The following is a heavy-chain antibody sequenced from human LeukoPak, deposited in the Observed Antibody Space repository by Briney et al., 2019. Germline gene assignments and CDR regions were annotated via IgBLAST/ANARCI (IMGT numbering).Heavy chain of an antibody. D-gene: IGHD3-9*01. Sequence: SETLSLTCTVSGGSISSYYWSWIRMPPGKGLEWIGYLSKSGNTNYSPSLKSRVTIFGDTSKNQFFLKLSSVTAADTAVYYCARARYVNSFYAFDIWGQGTLVTVSS. J-gene: IGHJ3*02. CDR1: GGSISSYY. CDR3: ARARYVNSFYAFDI. CDR2: LSKSGNT. V-gene: IGHV4-59*01.